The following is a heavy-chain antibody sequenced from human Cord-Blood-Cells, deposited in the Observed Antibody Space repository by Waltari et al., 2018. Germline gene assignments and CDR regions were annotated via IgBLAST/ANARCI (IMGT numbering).Heavy chain of an antibody. Sequence: VKKPGSSVKLSCKASGGTFSSYAISWVRQAPGQGLEWMGGIIPIFGTANYAQKFQGRVTITADESTSTAYKELSSLRTEDTAVYYWARSWDIVDAFDIWGQGTMVTVSS. CDR1: GGTFSSYA. J-gene: IGHJ3*02. CDR3: ARSWDIVDAFDI. CDR2: IIPIFGTA. D-gene: IGHD2-15*01. V-gene: IGHV1-69*01.